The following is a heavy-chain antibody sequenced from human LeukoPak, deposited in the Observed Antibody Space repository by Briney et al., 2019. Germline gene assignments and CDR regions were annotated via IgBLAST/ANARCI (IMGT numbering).Heavy chain of an antibody. J-gene: IGHJ4*02. CDR3: ARGDISGYDRYFAY. Sequence: ASVTVSCKASGYTFTGYYMHWVRQAPGQGLEWMGWVNPNSGATNYAQKFQGRVTMTRDTSISTAYMEVSRLRYDDTAVYYCARGDISGYDRYFAYWGQGILVTVSA. CDR1: GYTFTGYY. V-gene: IGHV1-2*02. D-gene: IGHD5-12*01. CDR2: VNPNSGAT.